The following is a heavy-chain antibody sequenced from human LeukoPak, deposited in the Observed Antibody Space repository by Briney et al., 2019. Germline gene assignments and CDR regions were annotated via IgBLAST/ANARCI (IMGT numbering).Heavy chain of an antibody. Sequence: ASVKVSCKGSGYTFTSYDINWVGQGPGQGLELVGWMNPNSGNTGYAQKFQGRVTITRNTSISTAYMELSSLRSEDTAVYYCARGKGPVRGVPRYYFDYWGQGTLVTVSS. CDR1: GYTFTSYD. D-gene: IGHD3-10*01. V-gene: IGHV1-8*03. J-gene: IGHJ4*02. CDR2: MNPNSGNT. CDR3: ARGKGPVRGVPRYYFDY.